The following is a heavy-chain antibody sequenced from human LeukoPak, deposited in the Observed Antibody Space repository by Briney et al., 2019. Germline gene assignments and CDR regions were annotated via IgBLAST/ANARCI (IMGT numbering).Heavy chain of an antibody. V-gene: IGHV4-59*01. CDR2: IYYSGST. Sequence: SETLSLTCTVSGGSISSYYWSWIRQPPGKGLEWIGYIYYSGSTNYNPSLKSRVTISVDTSKNQFSLKLSSVTAADTAVYYCARETRLTGYFGGLGFNYWGQGTLVTVSS. J-gene: IGHJ4*02. CDR1: GGSISSYY. CDR3: ARETRLTGYFGGLGFNY. D-gene: IGHD2-21*01.